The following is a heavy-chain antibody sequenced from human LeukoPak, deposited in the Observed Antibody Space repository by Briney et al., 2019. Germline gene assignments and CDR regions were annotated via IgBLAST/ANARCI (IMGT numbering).Heavy chain of an antibody. D-gene: IGHD3-10*01. J-gene: IGHJ5*02. Sequence: GASVKVSCKASRYTFTGYYMHWVRQAPGQGLEWMGWINPNSGGTNYAQKFQGRVTMTRDTSISTAYMELSRLRSDDTAVYYCARAQARGVYNWFDPWGQGTLVTVSS. V-gene: IGHV1-2*02. CDR1: RYTFTGYY. CDR3: ARAQARGVYNWFDP. CDR2: INPNSGGT.